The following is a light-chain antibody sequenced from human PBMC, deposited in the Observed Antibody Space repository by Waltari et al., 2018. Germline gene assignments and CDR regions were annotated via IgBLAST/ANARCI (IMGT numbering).Light chain of an antibody. J-gene: IGLJ3*02. Sequence: WYQQQPDKTPKLSVYEVIERPSGVSTRFSGSKSGNTASLTISGLQAEDEADDYCCSYAGRNIWVFGGGTKVTVL. V-gene: IGLV2-23*02. CDR2: EVI. CDR3: CSYAGRNIWV.